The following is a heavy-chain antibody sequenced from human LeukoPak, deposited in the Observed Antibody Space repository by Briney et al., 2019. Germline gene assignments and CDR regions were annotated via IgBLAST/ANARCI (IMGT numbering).Heavy chain of an antibody. J-gene: IGHJ4*02. D-gene: IGHD6-19*01. V-gene: IGHV4-59*08. CDR1: GGSISSYY. CDR3: ARQLRGEAVAGHLQPFDY. CDR2: IYYSGST. Sequence: SETLSLTCTVSGGSISSYYCNWIRQPPAKGLERIGYIYYSGSTNYNPSLKSRVTISVDTSKNQFSLKLNSVTAADTAVYFCARQLRGEAVAGHLQPFDYWGQGTLVTVSS.